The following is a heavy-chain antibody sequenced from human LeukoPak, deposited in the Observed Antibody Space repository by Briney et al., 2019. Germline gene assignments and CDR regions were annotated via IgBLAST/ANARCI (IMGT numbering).Heavy chain of an antibody. CDR1: GFPFSTYA. CDR3: ATNTVEGVEVTWATGDY. V-gene: IGHV3-23*01. CDR2: ISLRGDGT. D-gene: IGHD1-26*01. J-gene: IGHJ4*02. Sequence: GGSLRLSCAAFGFPFSTYAMSWVRQAPGKGLEWVAGISLRGDGTFYGASAKGRFTISRDNSRNILYLQMTSLTAVDTAVYYCATNTVEGVEVTWATGDYWGQGILVTVTS.